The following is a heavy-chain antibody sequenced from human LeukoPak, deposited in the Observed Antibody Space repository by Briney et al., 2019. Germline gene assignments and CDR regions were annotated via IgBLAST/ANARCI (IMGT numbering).Heavy chain of an antibody. CDR2: IYTSGST. D-gene: IGHD3-16*02. V-gene: IGHV4-61*02. Sequence: PSETLSLTCTVSGGSISSGSYYWSWIRQPAGKGLEWIGRIYTSGSTNYNPSLKSRVTMSVDTSKNQFSLKLSSVTAADTAVYYCARVRLNDYVWGSYRFGGYYFDYWGQGTLVTVSS. CDR1: GGSISSGSYY. J-gene: IGHJ4*02. CDR3: ARVRLNDYVWGSYRFGGYYFDY.